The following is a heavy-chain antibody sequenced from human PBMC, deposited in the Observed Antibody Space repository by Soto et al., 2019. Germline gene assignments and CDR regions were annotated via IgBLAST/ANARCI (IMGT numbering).Heavy chain of an antibody. V-gene: IGHV3-33*01. Sequence: GGSLRLSCAASGFSCNNYGMHWVRQAPVKGLDWVAVSWYDGSQTRYADSVRGRFTISRDNFQNTLYLHMDSLKAEDTAMYYCARDLTAGAIQNGVYCYGIHVWGRAATVTLCS. J-gene: IGHJ6*01. CDR2: SWYDGSQT. D-gene: IGHD1-26*01. CDR1: GFSCNNYG. CDR3: ARDLTAGAIQNGVYCYGIHV.